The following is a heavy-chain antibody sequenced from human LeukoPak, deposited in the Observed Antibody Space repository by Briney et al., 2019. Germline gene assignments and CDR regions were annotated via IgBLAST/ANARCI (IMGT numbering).Heavy chain of an antibody. D-gene: IGHD3-3*01. Sequence: PGGSLRLSCAASGFTFSSYWMSWVRQAPGKGLEWVANIKQDGSEKYYVDSVKGRFTISRDNAKNSLYLQMNSLRAEDTAVYYCARDPGQTYYDFWSGSPGFDYWGQGTLVTVSS. CDR1: GFTFSSYW. V-gene: IGHV3-7*01. J-gene: IGHJ4*02. CDR3: ARDPGQTYYDFWSGSPGFDY. CDR2: IKQDGSEK.